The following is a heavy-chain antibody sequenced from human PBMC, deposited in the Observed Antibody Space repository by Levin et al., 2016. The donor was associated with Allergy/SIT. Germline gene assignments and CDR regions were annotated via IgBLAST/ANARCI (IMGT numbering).Heavy chain of an antibody. CDR3: AKGRQPAAGTKEGIDY. CDR1: GFNVSSNF. J-gene: IGHJ4*02. CDR2: IFSGGSV. D-gene: IGHD6-13*01. Sequence: GESLKISCAASGFNVSSNFMSWVRQAPGKGLEWVSIIFSGGSVFYADSVKGRFTISRDKSKNTLYLQMNSLRAEDTAVYYCAKGRQPAAGTKEGIDYWGQGTLVTVSS. V-gene: IGHV3-53*01.